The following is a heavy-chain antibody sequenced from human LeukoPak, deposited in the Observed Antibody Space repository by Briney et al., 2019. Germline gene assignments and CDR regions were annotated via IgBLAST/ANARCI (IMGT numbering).Heavy chain of an antibody. J-gene: IGHJ4*02. V-gene: IGHV1-8*03. CDR2: MNPNSGNT. CDR1: GYTFTSYD. Sequence: GASVKVSCKASGYTFTSYDINWVRQATGQGLEWMGWMNPNSGNTGYAQKFQGRVTITRNTSISTAYMELSSLRSEDTAVYYCARAGDFWSGYYLVDYWGQGTLVTVSS. CDR3: ARAGDFWSGYYLVDY. D-gene: IGHD3-3*01.